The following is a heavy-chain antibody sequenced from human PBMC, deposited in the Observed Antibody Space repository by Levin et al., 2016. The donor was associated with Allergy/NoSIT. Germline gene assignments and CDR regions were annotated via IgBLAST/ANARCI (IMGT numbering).Heavy chain of an antibody. Sequence: WVRQAPGQRLEWMGWINAGNGNTKYSQKFQGRVTITRDTSASTAYMELSSLRSEDTAVYYCARAHKGPPSYWGQGTLVTVSS. CDR3: ARAHKGPPSY. V-gene: IGHV1-3*01. J-gene: IGHJ4*02. CDR2: INAGNGNT.